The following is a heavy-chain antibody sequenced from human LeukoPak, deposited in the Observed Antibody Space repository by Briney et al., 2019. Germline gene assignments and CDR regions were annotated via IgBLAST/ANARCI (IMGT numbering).Heavy chain of an antibody. V-gene: IGHV1-18*04. Sequence: GASVKVTCKASGYTFTSYGISWVRQAPGQGLEWMGWISAYNGNTNYAQKLQGRVTMTTDRSTSTAYMELRSLRSDDTAVYYCARSGYCSSTSCYGRPLNWLDPWGQGTLVTVSS. CDR1: GYTFTSYG. D-gene: IGHD2-2*01. CDR2: ISAYNGNT. CDR3: ARSGYCSSTSCYGRPLNWLDP. J-gene: IGHJ5*02.